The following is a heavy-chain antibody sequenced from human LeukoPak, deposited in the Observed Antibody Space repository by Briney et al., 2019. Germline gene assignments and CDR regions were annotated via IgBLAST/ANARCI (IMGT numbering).Heavy chain of an antibody. J-gene: IGHJ4*02. CDR2: ISGSGGST. V-gene: IGHV3-23*01. CDR1: GFTFSSYG. D-gene: IGHD2-15*01. Sequence: GGSLRLSCAASGFTFSSYGMSWVRQAPGKGLEWVSAISGSGGSTYYADSVKGRFTISRDNSKNTLYLQMNSLRAEDTAVYYCAKDYCSGGSCSHLFDYWGQGTLVTVSS. CDR3: AKDYCSGGSCSHLFDY.